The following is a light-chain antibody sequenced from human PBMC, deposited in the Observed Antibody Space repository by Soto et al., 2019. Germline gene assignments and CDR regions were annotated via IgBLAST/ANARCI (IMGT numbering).Light chain of an antibody. CDR2: AAS. Sequence: IQMTQSPSSLSASVGDRVTITCRASQSISSYLNWYQQKPGKAPKLLIYAASSLQSGVPSRLSGSGSGTDFTLTISSLQPEDFATYYCQPSYSTPITFGQGTRLEIK. V-gene: IGKV1-39*01. J-gene: IGKJ5*01. CDR1: QSISSY. CDR3: QPSYSTPIT.